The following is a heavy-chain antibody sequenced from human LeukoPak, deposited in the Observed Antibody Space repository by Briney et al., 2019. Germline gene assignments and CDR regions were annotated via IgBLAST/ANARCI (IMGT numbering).Heavy chain of an antibody. D-gene: IGHD3-16*02. V-gene: IGHV3-48*03. CDR1: GFTFSSYE. CDR2: ISSSGSTI. J-gene: IGHJ4*02. Sequence: PGGSLRLSCAASGFTFSSYEMNWVRQAPGKGLEWVSYISSSGSTIYYADSVKGRFTISRDNAKNSLYLQMNSLRAEDTALYYCAKDFGGYYVWGSYRWGYFDYWGQGTLVTVSS. CDR3: AKDFGGYYVWGSYRWGYFDY.